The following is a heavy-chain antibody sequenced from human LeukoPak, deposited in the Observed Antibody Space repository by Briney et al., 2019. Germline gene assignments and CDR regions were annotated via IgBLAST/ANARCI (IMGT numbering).Heavy chain of an antibody. V-gene: IGHV4-59*08. D-gene: IGHD1-26*01. Sequence: ASETLSPTCTVSGGSISSYYWSWIRQPPGKGLEWIGYIYYSGSTNYNPSLKSRVTISVDTSKNQFSLKLSSVTAADTAVYYCASLSGSYNYWGQGTLVTVSS. CDR1: GGSISSYY. CDR2: IYYSGST. J-gene: IGHJ4*02. CDR3: ASLSGSYNY.